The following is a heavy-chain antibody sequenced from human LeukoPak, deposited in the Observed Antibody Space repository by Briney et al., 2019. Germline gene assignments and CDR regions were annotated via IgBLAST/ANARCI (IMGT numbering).Heavy chain of an antibody. CDR1: GYTFTSYG. CDR3: ARVMIVVVITGDAFDI. V-gene: IGHV1-18*01. D-gene: IGHD3-22*01. J-gene: IGHJ3*02. Sequence: ASVKVSCKASGYTFTSYGISWVRQAPGQGLEWMGWISAYNGNTNYAQKLQGRATMTTDTSTSTAYMELRSLRSDDTAVYYCARVMIVVVITGDAFDIWGQGTMVTVSS. CDR2: ISAYNGNT.